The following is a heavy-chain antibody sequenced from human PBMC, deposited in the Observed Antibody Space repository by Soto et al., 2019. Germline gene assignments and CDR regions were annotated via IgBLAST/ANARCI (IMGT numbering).Heavy chain of an antibody. CDR1: GGSVSSGSYY. CDR3: ARLGDIVATIDY. J-gene: IGHJ4*02. CDR2: IYYSGST. D-gene: IGHD5-12*01. Sequence: SETLSLTCTVSGGSVSSGSYYWSWIRQPPGKGLEWIGYIYYSGSTNYNPSLKSRVTISVDTSKNQFSLKLSSVTAADTAVYYCARLGDIVATIDYWGQGTLVTVSS. V-gene: IGHV4-61*01.